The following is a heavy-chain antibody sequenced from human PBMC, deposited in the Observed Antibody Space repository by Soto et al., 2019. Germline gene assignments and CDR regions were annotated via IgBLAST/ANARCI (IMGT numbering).Heavy chain of an antibody. V-gene: IGHV4-59*08. Sequence: PSETLSLTCTVSGGSISSYYWSWIRQPPGKGLEWIGYIYYSGSTNYNPSLKSRVTISVDTSKNQFSLKLSSVTAADTAVYYCARRGGGYHLYYFDYWGQGTLVTVSS. CDR1: GGSISSYY. D-gene: IGHD5-12*01. J-gene: IGHJ4*02. CDR2: IYYSGST. CDR3: ARRGGGYHLYYFDY.